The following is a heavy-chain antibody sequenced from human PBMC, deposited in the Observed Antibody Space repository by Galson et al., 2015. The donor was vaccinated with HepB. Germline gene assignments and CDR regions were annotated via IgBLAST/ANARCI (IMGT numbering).Heavy chain of an antibody. CDR1: GFSLSTSGMR. D-gene: IGHD4-17*01. V-gene: IGHV2-70*04. CDR3: ARTLDYGDYRYFDY. CDR2: IDWDDDK. Sequence: ALVKPTQTLTLTCTFSGFSLSTSGMRVSWNRQPPGKALEWLARIDWDDDKFYDTSLKTRLTISKDTSKNQVVLTMTNMDPVDTATYYCARTLDYGDYRYFDYWGQGTLVTVSS. J-gene: IGHJ4*02.